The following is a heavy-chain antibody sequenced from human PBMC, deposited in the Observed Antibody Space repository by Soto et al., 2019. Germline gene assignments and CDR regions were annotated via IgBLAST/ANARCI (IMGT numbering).Heavy chain of an antibody. Sequence: PSETLSLTCTVSGGSISSYYWSWIRQPPGKGLEWIGYIYYSGSTNYNPSLKSRVTISVDTSKNQFSLKLSSVTAADTAVYYCTHHPYDILTGFLYYYMDVWGKGTTVTVSS. CDR3: THHPYDILTGFLYYYMDV. J-gene: IGHJ6*03. CDR2: IYYSGST. D-gene: IGHD3-9*01. V-gene: IGHV4-59*08. CDR1: GGSISSYY.